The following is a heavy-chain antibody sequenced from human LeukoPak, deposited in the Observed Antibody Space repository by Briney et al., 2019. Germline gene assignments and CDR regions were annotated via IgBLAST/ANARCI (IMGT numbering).Heavy chain of an antibody. CDR2: NSGSGGST. D-gene: IGHD3-22*01. Sequence: PGGSLRLSCAASGFTFSSYAMSWVRQAPGKGLEWVSANSGSGGSTYYADSVKGRFTISRDNSKNTLYLQMNSLRAEDTAVYYCAKVTTYYYDSSGYYWDYWGQGTLVTVSS. V-gene: IGHV3-23*01. CDR3: AKVTTYYYDSSGYYWDY. CDR1: GFTFSSYA. J-gene: IGHJ4*02.